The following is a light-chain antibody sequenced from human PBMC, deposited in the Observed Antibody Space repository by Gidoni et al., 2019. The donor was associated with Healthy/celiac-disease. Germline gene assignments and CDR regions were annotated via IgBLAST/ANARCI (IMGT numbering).Light chain of an antibody. CDR3: QQYNTPYT. J-gene: IGKJ2*01. V-gene: IGKV1-5*03. CDR2: KAS. Sequence: DIQMTQSPSTLSASVGDRVTITCRASQSISSWLAWYQQKPGKAPTLLIYKASSLESGVPSRFSGSGSGTEFTLTISSLQPDDVATYYCQQYNTPYTFGQGTKVEIK. CDR1: QSISSW.